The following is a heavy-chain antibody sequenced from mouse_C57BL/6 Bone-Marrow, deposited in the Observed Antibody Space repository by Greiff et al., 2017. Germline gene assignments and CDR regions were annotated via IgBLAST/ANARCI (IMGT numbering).Heavy chain of an antibody. J-gene: IGHJ3*01. V-gene: IGHV3-1*01. Sequence: ESGPGMVKPSQSLSLTCTVTGYSITSGYDWHWIRHFPGNKLEWMGYISYSGSTNYNPSLKSRISITHDTSKNHFFLKLNSVTTEDTATYYCARTHYYGSFAYWGQGTLVTVSA. D-gene: IGHD1-1*01. CDR3: ARTHYYGSFAY. CDR1: GYSITSGYD. CDR2: ISYSGST.